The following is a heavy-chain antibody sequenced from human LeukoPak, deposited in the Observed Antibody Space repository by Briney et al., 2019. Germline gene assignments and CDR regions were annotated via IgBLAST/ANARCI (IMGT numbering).Heavy chain of an antibody. CDR2: VRTNTESGAT. D-gene: IGHD4-17*01. CDR3: TTIGGHGDLDN. J-gene: IGHJ4*02. Sequence: PGGSLRLSCVASGFTFSNFWMSWVRQAPGKGLEWIGRVRTNTESGATDYATSVKGRVTISRDDSQSTLYLQMNSLKTEDTAVYYCTTIGGHGDLDNWGQGTMVTVSS. V-gene: IGHV3-15*01. CDR1: GFTFSNFW.